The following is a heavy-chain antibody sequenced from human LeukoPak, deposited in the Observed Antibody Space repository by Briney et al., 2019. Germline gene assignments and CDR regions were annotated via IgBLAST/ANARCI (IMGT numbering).Heavy chain of an antibody. D-gene: IGHD2-2*02. CDR1: GGTFSSYG. CDR3: ARYTPSPRDAFDI. V-gene: IGHV1-69*13. CDR2: IIPIFGTA. J-gene: IGHJ3*02. Sequence: SVKVSCKTSGGTFSSYGISWVRQAPGQGLEWMGGIIPIFGTANYAQKFQGRVTITADESTSTAYMELSSLRSEDTAVYYCARYTPSPRDAFDIWGQGTMVTVSS.